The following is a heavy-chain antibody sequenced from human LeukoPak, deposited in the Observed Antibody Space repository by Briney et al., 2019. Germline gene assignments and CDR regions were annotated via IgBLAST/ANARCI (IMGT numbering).Heavy chain of an antibody. CDR2: INPNSGGT. J-gene: IGHJ3*02. V-gene: IGHV1-2*02. Sequence: ASVKVSCKASGFTFTAYHMHWVRQAPGQGLEWMGWINPNSGGTNYAQKFQGRVTMTRDTSISTAYMELRSLRSDDTAVYYCARINYGSGSYGAFDIWGQGTMVTVSS. D-gene: IGHD3-10*01. CDR1: GFTFTAYH. CDR3: ARINYGSGSYGAFDI.